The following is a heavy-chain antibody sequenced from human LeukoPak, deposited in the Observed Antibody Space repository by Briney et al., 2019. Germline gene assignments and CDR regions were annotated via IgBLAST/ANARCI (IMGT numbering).Heavy chain of an antibody. J-gene: IGHJ4*02. CDR1: GGSISSFF. CDR3: ARDLELERNRWNYFES. V-gene: IGHV4-59*01. CDR2: IHYSGDS. Sequence: PSETLSLTCTVSGGSISSFFWSWIRQPPGKGLEWLGSIHYSGDSKYNPSLKSRVSLSIDMSKEQFSLRLSSVTAADTAVYYCARDLELERNRWNYFESWGQGTLVTVSS. D-gene: IGHD1-1*01.